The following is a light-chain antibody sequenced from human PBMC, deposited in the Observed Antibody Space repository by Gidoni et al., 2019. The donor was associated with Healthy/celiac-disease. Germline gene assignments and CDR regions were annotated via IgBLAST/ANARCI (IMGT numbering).Light chain of an antibody. CDR3: QQYYSTPMYT. J-gene: IGKJ2*01. V-gene: IGKV4-1*01. CDR2: WTS. Sequence: DIVMTQSQDSLAVSLGERATINCKSSQSVLYSSNSKNYLAWYQQKPGQPPKLLIYWTSTRESGVPDRFSGSGSGTDFTLTISSLQAEDVAVYYCQQYYSTPMYTFGQGTKLEIK. CDR1: QSVLYSSNSKNY.